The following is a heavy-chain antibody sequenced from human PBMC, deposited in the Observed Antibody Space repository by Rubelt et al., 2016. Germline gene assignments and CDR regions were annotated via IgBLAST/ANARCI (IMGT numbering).Heavy chain of an antibody. J-gene: IGHJ3*02. CDR3: AREDTTDRGWYDALDI. V-gene: IGHV1-3*01. Sequence: QVQLVQSGAEVKKPGASVKVSCKASEYSFTKNPIHWVRQAPGQRLEWMGWINAGNGHTQCSQKFQGRVTITRDTSARTCYRELGRLRSEDTAVYYCAREDTTDRGWYDALDIWGQGKMVTVSS. CDR2: INAGNGHT. CDR1: EYSFTKNP. D-gene: IGHD6-19*01.